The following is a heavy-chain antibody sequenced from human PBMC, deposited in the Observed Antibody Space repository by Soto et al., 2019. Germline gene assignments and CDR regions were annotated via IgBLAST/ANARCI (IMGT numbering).Heavy chain of an antibody. J-gene: IGHJ6*03. CDR3: ARGPYGSATPQYSFYMDV. V-gene: IGHV4-59*13. Sequence: QVQLQESGPGLVKPSETLSLTCTVSGGSISSNYWSWIRQPPGKGLEWIGYIYYTGSTNYNPSLKSRVTLSGDMSKNQFSLKLSSVTAADTAVYFCARGPYGSATPQYSFYMDVWGKGTTVTVSS. CDR1: GGSISSNY. CDR2: IYYTGST. D-gene: IGHD3-10*01.